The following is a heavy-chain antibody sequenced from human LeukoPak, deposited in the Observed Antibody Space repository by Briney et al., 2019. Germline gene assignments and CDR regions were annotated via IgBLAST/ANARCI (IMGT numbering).Heavy chain of an antibody. CDR1: GYSFTSYW. CDR3: ARQKYYYGSGSRHPFDY. Sequence: GESLKISCKDSGYSFTSYWIGWVRQMPGKGLEWMGIIYPGDSDTRYSPSFQGQVTTSADKSISTAYLQWSSLKASDTAMYYCARQKYYYGSGSRHPFDYWGQGTLVTVSS. CDR2: IYPGDSDT. J-gene: IGHJ4*02. V-gene: IGHV5-51*01. D-gene: IGHD3-10*01.